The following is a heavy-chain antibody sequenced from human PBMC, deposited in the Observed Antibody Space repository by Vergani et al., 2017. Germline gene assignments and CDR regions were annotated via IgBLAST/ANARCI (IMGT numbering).Heavy chain of an antibody. D-gene: IGHD1-1*01. J-gene: IGHJ6*04. CDR1: GFTFSSND. Sequence: VESGGGLVQPGGSLRLSCTVSGFTFSSNDFHWVRQTAGKGLEWVSSIGVDGDRYYSDSVKGRFTISRDNGQSYLYLDMDNLRVEGTAVYFCAKEFCGTGNCYGWNHLEVWGEGTSVTVSS. CDR3: AKEFCGTGNCYGWNHLEV. V-gene: IGHV3-13*01. CDR2: IGVDGDR.